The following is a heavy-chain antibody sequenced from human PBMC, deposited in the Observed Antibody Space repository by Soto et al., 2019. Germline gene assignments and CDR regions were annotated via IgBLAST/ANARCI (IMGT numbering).Heavy chain of an antibody. J-gene: IGHJ4*02. CDR3: ARWLQFPY. CDR1: GFTFSSYA. Sequence: PSETLSLSCAASGFTFSSYAMHWVRQAPGKGLEWVSSISSSSSYIYYADSVKGRFTISRDNAKNSLYLQMNSLRAEDTAVYYCARWLQFPYWGQGTLVTVSS. CDR2: ISSSSSYI. D-gene: IGHD5-12*01. V-gene: IGHV3-21*01.